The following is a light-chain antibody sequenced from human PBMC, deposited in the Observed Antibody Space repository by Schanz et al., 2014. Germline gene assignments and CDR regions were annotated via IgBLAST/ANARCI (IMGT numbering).Light chain of an antibody. CDR2: GAS. J-gene: IGKJ4*01. V-gene: IGKV3-20*01. Sequence: NVLMQSPGTLSLSPGERATFPCRASQSVSSSYLAWYHQQPGQAPRLLIYGASSGATGIPDRFSGSGSGTDFTLTISSLQPEDVATYYCQKYNSAPRTFGGGTKVEIK. CDR3: QKYNSAPRT. CDR1: QSVSSSY.